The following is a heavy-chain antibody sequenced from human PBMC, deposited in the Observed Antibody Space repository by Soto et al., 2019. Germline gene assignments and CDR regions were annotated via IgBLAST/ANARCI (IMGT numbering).Heavy chain of an antibody. V-gene: IGHV3-30*18. J-gene: IGHJ4*02. Sequence: PGGSLRLSCAAYGFTFSSYGMHWVRQAPGKGLEWVAVISYDVSNKYYADSVKGRFTISRDNSKNTLYLQMNSLRAEDTAVYYCEKDNGDASFDYWGQGTLVTVSS. CDR2: ISYDVSNK. CDR1: GFTFSSYG. D-gene: IGHD2-8*01. CDR3: EKDNGDASFDY.